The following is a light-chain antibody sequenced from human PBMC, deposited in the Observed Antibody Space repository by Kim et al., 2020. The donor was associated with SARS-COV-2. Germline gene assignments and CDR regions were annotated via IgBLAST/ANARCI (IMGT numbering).Light chain of an antibody. Sequence: SSELTQDPAVSVALGQTVRITCQGDSLRNYYASWYQQKPRQAPVVVIYGRNDRPSGIPDRFSGSNSGNTASLTITGAQAEDEANYYCNSRDSSGNHLAFG. J-gene: IGLJ3*02. CDR1: SLRNYY. V-gene: IGLV3-19*01. CDR2: GRN. CDR3: NSRDSSGNHLA.